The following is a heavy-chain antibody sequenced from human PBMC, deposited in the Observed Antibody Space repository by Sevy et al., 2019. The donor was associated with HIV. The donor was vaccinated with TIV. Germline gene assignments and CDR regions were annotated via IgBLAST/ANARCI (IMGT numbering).Heavy chain of an antibody. CDR3: ATKGVAVDAFDI. Sequence: SETLSLTCSVSGDSIDSYGSYWDWIRQPPGKGLEWIGSIYYTGTTYYNPSLKSRATISVDTSKNEFSLRMTSVTAADTAVYYCATKGVAVDAFDIRGQGTMVTVSS. CDR1: GDSIDSYGSY. V-gene: IGHV4-39*01. CDR2: IYYTGTT. J-gene: IGHJ3*02. D-gene: IGHD5-12*01.